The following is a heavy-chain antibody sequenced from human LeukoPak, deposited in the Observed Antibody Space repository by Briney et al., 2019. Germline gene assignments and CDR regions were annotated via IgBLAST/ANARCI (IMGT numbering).Heavy chain of an antibody. CDR3: ARSLWFATSFDY. CDR1: GYTFTTYE. V-gene: IGHV1-8*01. J-gene: IGHJ4*02. CDR2: MNPNSGNT. Sequence: ASVKVSCKASGYTFTTYEIHWVRQATGQGLEWMGWMNPNSGNTGYAQKFHGRVIITRNPSINTAYMELSSLRSDDTAVYYCARSLWFATSFDYWGQGTLVTVSS. D-gene: IGHD2-21*01.